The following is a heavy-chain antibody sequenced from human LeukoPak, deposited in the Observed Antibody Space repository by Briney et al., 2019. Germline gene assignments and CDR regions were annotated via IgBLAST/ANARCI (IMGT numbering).Heavy chain of an antibody. CDR3: ARDRAPEFRAFDI. V-gene: IGHV1-69*04. CDR1: GGIFSNYA. Sequence: SVTVSCKASGGIFSNYAISWVRQAPGQGFEWMGRIIPILGIASYAQNFQGRGTITEDKSTSTAYMELSSLRSEDTAVYYCARDRAPEFRAFDIWGQGAMVTVSS. D-gene: IGHD3-10*01. CDR2: IIPILGIA. J-gene: IGHJ3*02.